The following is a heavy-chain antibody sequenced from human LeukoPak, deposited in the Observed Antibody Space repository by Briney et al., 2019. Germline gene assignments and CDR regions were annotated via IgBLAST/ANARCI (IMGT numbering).Heavy chain of an antibody. J-gene: IGHJ4*02. CDR2: INHSGST. CDR3: ARAAPDCSGGSCYSLVFDY. CDR1: GGSFSGYY. Sequence: SETPSLTCAVYGGSFSGYYWSWIRQPPGKGLEWIGEINHSGSTNYNPSLKSRVTISVDKSKNQFSLKLSSVTAADTAVYYCARAAPDCSGGSCYSLVFDYWGQGTLVTVSS. V-gene: IGHV4-34*01. D-gene: IGHD2-15*01.